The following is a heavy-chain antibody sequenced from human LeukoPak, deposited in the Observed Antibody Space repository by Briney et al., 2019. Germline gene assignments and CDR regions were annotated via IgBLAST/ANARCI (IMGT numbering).Heavy chain of an antibody. D-gene: IGHD2-15*01. J-gene: IGHJ5*02. V-gene: IGHV1-69*05. CDR3: VRGYCSGGSCYRWRDP. CDR1: VGTFSSYI. CDR2: IIPIFGTS. Sequence: GASVKISCTASVGTFSSYIISWVRQAPGHGLEWMGEIIPIFGTSKYAQKYQGRVTITTDESTSTAYMELSRLRSDDTAVYYCVRGYCSGGSCYRWRDPWGQGTLLTVYS.